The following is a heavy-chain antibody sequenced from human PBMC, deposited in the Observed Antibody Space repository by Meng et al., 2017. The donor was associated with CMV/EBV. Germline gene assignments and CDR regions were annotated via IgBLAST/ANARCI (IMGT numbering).Heavy chain of an antibody. Sequence: SVKVSCKASGYTFTSYDINWVRQATGQGLEWMGWMNPNSGNTGYAQKFQGRVTITRNTSISTAYMELSSLRSEDTAVYYCARSGTRYYETYYDFWSGYYYYYYGMDVWGQGTTVTVSS. CDR2: MNPNSGNT. D-gene: IGHD3-3*01. V-gene: IGHV1-8*03. CDR1: GYTFTSYD. CDR3: ARSGTRYYETYYDFWSGYYYYYYGMDV. J-gene: IGHJ6*02.